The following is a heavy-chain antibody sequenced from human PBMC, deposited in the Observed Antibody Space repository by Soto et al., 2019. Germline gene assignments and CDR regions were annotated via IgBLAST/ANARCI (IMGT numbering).Heavy chain of an antibody. J-gene: IGHJ6*02. CDR3: LVNRVRGVMDV. CDR2: ISYDGSNK. CDR1: GFTFSSYG. Sequence: QVQLVESGGGVVQPGRSLRLSCAASGFTFSSYGMHWVRQAPGKGLEWVAVISYDGSNKYYADSVKGRFTISRDNSKKTLYLKMNSRGAGDRAVYYCLVNRVRGVMDVWGQGTPVTVSS. D-gene: IGHD2-21*01. V-gene: IGHV3-30*03.